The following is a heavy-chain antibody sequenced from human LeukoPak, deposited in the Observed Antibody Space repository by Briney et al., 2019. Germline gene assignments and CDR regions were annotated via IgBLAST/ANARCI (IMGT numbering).Heavy chain of an antibody. CDR2: INHSGST. CDR3: ARAPGYYYYYMDV. CDR1: GGSISSYY. J-gene: IGHJ6*03. Sequence: PSETLSLTCTVSGGSISSYYWSWIRQPPGKGLEWIGEINHSGSTSYNPSLKSRVTISVDTSKNQFSLKLSSVTAADTAVYYCARAPGYYYYYMDVWGKGTTVTISS. V-gene: IGHV4-34*01.